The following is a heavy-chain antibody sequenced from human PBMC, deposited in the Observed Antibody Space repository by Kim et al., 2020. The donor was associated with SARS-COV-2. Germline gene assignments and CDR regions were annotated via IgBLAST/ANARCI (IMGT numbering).Heavy chain of an antibody. D-gene: IGHD5-12*01. CDR1: GYTFTSYD. V-gene: IGHV1-8*01. Sequence: ASVKVSCKASGYTFTSYDINWVRQATGQGLEWMGWMNPNSGNTGYAQKFQGRVTMTRNTSISTAYMELSSLRSEDTAVYYCARGRGLGYIVYYYYYGMDVWGQGTTVTVSS. CDR2: MNPNSGNT. J-gene: IGHJ6*02. CDR3: ARGRGLGYIVYYYYYGMDV.